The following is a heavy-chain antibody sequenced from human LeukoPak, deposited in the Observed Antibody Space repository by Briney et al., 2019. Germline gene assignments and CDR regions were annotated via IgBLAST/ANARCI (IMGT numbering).Heavy chain of an antibody. J-gene: IGHJ5*02. Sequence: PGRSLRLSCAASGFTFSSYGMHWVRQAPGKGLEWVAVISYDGSNKYYADSVKGRFTISRDNSKNTLYLQMNSLRAEDTAVYYCAKDHEMTTEYEGFDPWGQGTLVTVSS. CDR2: ISYDGSNK. D-gene: IGHD4-17*01. CDR1: GFTFSSYG. V-gene: IGHV3-30*18. CDR3: AKDHEMTTEYEGFDP.